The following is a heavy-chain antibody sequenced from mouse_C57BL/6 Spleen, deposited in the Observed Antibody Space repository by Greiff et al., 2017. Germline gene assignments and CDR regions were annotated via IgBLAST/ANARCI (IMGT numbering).Heavy chain of an antibody. CDR2: IYPRSGNT. D-gene: IGHD2-1*01. Sequence: QVQLKESGAELARPGASVKLSCKASGYTFTSYGISWVKQRTGQGLEWIGEIYPRSGNTYYNEKFKGKATLTADKSSSTAYMELRSLTSEDSAVYFCAREDLLRMDYWGQGTTLTVSS. CDR3: AREDLLRMDY. CDR1: GYTFTSYG. J-gene: IGHJ2*01. V-gene: IGHV1-81*01.